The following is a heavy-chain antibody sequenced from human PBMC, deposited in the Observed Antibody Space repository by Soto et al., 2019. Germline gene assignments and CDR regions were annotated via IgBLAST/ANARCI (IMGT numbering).Heavy chain of an antibody. CDR1: GGSFSGYY. CDR3: ARGRIGYDAYWYFDF. D-gene: IGHD3-3*01. J-gene: IGHJ2*01. CDR2: IIHSGRT. V-gene: IGHV4-34*01. Sequence: QVQLQQWGAGLLKPSEPLSLTCAVDGGSFSGYYVSGIRQPQGKCLERIGEIIHSGRTNYTPSLKSRVTISVDTSKNQFSLKLSSVTASDTAVYYCARGRIGYDAYWYFDFWGRCTLVTVSS.